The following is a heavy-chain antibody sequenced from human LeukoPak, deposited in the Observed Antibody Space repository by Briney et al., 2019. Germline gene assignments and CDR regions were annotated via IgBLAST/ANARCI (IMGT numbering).Heavy chain of an antibody. V-gene: IGHV3-7*01. Sequence: PGGSLRLSCAASGFTFSTYCTTWVRQAPGKGLEWVANIKQDGSEKYYVDSVKGRFTISRDNAKNSLYLQMNRLSAEDPAVSYCANGGSSWWRWQEYFQHWGQGALVTVSS. J-gene: IGHJ1*01. CDR2: IKQDGSEK. CDR3: ANGGSSWWRWQEYFQH. CDR1: GFTFSTYC. D-gene: IGHD6-13*01.